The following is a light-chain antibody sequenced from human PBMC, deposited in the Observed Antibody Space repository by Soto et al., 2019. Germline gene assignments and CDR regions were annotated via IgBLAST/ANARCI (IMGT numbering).Light chain of an antibody. CDR1: SSDVGSYNL. CDR3: CSYAGSSTYVV. J-gene: IGLJ2*01. V-gene: IGLV2-23*02. Sequence: QSALTQPASVSESPGQSSTISCTGTSSDVGSYNLLSWYQQHPGKAPKLMIFEVTKRPSGVSNRFSCSKSGNTASLTISGLQAEDEADYYCCSYAGSSTYVVFGGGTKLTVL. CDR2: EVT.